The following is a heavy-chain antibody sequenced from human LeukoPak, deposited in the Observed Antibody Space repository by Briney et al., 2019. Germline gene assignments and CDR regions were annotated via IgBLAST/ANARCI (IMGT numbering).Heavy chain of an antibody. D-gene: IGHD6-13*01. CDR2: ISSSSSYI. Sequence: IPGGSLRLSCAASGFTFSSYSMNWVRQAPGKGLEWVSSISSSSSYIYYADSVKGRFTISRDNAKNSLYLQMNSLRAEDTAVYYCARDGLAAAGSLLYYYYMDVWGKGTTVTVSS. J-gene: IGHJ6*03. CDR3: ARDGLAAAGSLLYYYYMDV. CDR1: GFTFSSYS. V-gene: IGHV3-21*01.